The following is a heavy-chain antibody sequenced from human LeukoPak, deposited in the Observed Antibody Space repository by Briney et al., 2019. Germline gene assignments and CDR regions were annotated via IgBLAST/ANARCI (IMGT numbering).Heavy chain of an antibody. CDR3: ARPYGYSYGHVDY. Sequence: SETLSLTCTVSGYSISSGYYWGWIRQPPGKGLEWIGSIYHSGSTYYNPSLKSRVTISVDTSKNQFSLKLSSVTAADTAVCYCARPYGYSYGHVDYWGQGTLVTVSS. J-gene: IGHJ4*02. D-gene: IGHD5-18*01. CDR1: GYSISSGYY. CDR2: IYHSGST. V-gene: IGHV4-38-2*02.